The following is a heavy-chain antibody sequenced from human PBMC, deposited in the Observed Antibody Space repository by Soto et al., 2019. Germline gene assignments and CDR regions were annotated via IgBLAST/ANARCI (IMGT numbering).Heavy chain of an antibody. J-gene: IGHJ6*02. CDR2: IYYSGST. D-gene: IGHD5-18*01. V-gene: IGHV4-39*01. CDR3: ARLPDVDTAMVTFLDV. Sequence: SETLSLTCTVSGGSISSSSYYWGWIRQPPGKGLEWIRSIYYSGSTYYNPSLKSRVTISVDTSKNQFSLKLSSVTAADTAVYYCARLPDVDTAMVTFLDVWGQGTTVTVSS. CDR1: GGSISSSSYY.